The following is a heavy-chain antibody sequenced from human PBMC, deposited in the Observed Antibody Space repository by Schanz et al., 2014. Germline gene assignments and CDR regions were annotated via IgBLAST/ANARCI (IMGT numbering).Heavy chain of an antibody. J-gene: IGHJ4*02. CDR2: VSSYDTTV. D-gene: IGHD6-13*01. Sequence: LVESGGGVVQPGRSLRLSCAGSGFTFADYYMTWIRQAPGKGLEWISYVSSYDTTVSYADSVKGRFTISRDNAKNSLYLQMHSLRDEDTAVYYCASNRPYGTTWLGAFDYWGQGTRVTVSS. CDR3: ASNRPYGTTWLGAFDY. CDR1: GFTFADYY. V-gene: IGHV3-11*04.